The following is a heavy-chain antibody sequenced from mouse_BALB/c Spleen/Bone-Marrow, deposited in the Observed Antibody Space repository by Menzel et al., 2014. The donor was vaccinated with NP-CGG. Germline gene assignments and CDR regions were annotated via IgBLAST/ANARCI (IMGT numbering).Heavy chain of an antibody. Sequence: VQLQQSGAELVKPGASVKLSCTASGFNIKDTYMHWVKQRPEQGLEWIGRIDPANGNTKYDPKFQGKATITADTSSNIAYLQLSSLTSEDAAVYYCARYYYGSSYAMDYWGQGTSVTVSS. J-gene: IGHJ4*01. V-gene: IGHV14-3*02. CDR3: ARYYYGSSYAMDY. CDR1: GFNIKDTY. D-gene: IGHD1-1*01. CDR2: IDPANGNT.